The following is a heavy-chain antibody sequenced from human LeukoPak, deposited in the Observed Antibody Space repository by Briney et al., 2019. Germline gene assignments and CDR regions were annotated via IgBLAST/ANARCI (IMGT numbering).Heavy chain of an antibody. CDR3: APRSEGYSSSWYPFDY. D-gene: IGHD6-13*01. CDR2: IIPIFGTA. CDR1: GGTFSSYA. J-gene: IGHJ4*02. V-gene: IGHV1-69*13. Sequence: AASVKVSCKASGGTFSSYAISWVRQAPGQGLEWMGGIIPIFGTANYAQKFQGRVTITADESTSTAYMELSSLRSEDTAVYYCAPRSEGYSSSWYPFDYWGQGTLVTVSS.